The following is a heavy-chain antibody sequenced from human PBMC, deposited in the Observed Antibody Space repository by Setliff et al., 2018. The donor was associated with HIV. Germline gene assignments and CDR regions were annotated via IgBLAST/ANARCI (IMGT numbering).Heavy chain of an antibody. Sequence: PSETLSLTCTVSGGSISSYFWSWIRQPPGKVLEWMGYSYYNGNTNYSPSLKSRVTISVDTSKNQVSLKLSSVTAADTAVYYCAIEIYGGNSRPFDFWGQGTLVTVSS. CDR3: AIEIYGGNSRPFDF. J-gene: IGHJ4*02. D-gene: IGHD4-17*01. CDR2: SYYNGNT. CDR1: GGSISSYF. V-gene: IGHV4-59*01.